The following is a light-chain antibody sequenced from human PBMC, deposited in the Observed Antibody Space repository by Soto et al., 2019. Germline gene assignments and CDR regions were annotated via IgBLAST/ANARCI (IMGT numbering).Light chain of an antibody. J-gene: IGKJ1*01. CDR3: QQYYSYPWT. CDR2: GAS. Sequence: ERVMTQSPATLSVSPGERATLSCRASQSVSSNLAWYQQKPGQAPRLFIYGASTRATAIPPRFSGSGSGTEFTLTISSLQSEDFATYYCQQYYSYPWTFGQGTKVDIK. CDR1: QSVSSN. V-gene: IGKV3-15*01.